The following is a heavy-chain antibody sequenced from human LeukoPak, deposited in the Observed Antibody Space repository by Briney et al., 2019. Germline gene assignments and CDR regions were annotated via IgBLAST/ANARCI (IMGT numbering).Heavy chain of an antibody. Sequence: PSETLSLTCAVYGGSFSGYYWSWIRQPPGKGLEWIGEINHSGSTNYNPSLKSRVTISVDTSKNQFSLKLSSVTAADTAVYYCAREGVVAADKTFDYWGQGTLATVSS. CDR2: INHSGST. J-gene: IGHJ4*02. CDR1: GGSFSGYY. V-gene: IGHV4-34*01. D-gene: IGHD2-15*01. CDR3: AREGVVAADKTFDY.